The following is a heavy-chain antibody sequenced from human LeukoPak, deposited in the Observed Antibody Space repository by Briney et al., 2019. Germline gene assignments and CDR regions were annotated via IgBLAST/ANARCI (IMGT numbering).Heavy chain of an antibody. CDR3: ARAYYYGSGSYAFDI. CDR1: GGSISSSSYY. V-gene: IGHV4-39*07. Sequence: SETLSLTCTVSGGSISSSSYYWAWIRQPPGKGLECIGSIYYSGSTYSNPSLKSRVTISVDTSKNQFSLKLSSVTAADTAVYYCARAYYYGSGSYAFDIWGQGTMVTVSS. CDR2: IYYSGST. D-gene: IGHD3-10*01. J-gene: IGHJ3*02.